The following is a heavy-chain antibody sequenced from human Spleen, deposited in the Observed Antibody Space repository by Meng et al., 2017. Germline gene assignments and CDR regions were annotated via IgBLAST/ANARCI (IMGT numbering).Heavy chain of an antibody. CDR1: GDSISSNTW. CDR2: IYHGGST. J-gene: IGHJ5*02. CDR3: ARDDNWFDP. V-gene: IGHV4-4*02. Sequence: QVQLQESGPGLLKPSGTLSLTCAVSGDSISSNTWWSWVRQPPGKGLEWIGEIYHGGSTNYIPSLKSRVTRSIDKSKNQFSLQLNSVTPEDTAVYYCARDDNWFDPWGQGTLVTVSS.